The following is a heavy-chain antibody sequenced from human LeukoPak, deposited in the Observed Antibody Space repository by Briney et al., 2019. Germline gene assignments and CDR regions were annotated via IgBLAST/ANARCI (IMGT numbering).Heavy chain of an antibody. CDR3: ARDGVVVVPAAIRTGYYYYMDV. V-gene: IGHV1-46*01. Sequence: ASVKVSCKASGYTFTSYYMHWVRQAPGQGLEWMGVINPSGGTTTYAQKFQGRVTITADESTSTAYMELSSLRSEDTAVYYCARDGVVVVPAAIRTGYYYYMDVWGKGTTVTVSS. D-gene: IGHD2-2*02. CDR1: GYTFTSYY. J-gene: IGHJ6*03. CDR2: INPSGGTT.